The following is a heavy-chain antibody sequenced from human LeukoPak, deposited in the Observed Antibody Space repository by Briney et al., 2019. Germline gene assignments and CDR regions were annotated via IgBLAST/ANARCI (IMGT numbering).Heavy chain of an antibody. CDR3: ARNDGFDY. J-gene: IGHJ4*02. Sequence: GGSLRLSCAASGSTFSSYAINWVRQAPGKGLEWVSAISGSGSRTYYADSVKGRFTISRDNTKNSLYLQMNSLRAEDTAVYYCARNDGFDYWGQGTLVTVSS. CDR1: GSTFSSYA. CDR2: ISGSGSRT. D-gene: IGHD1-1*01. V-gene: IGHV3-23*01.